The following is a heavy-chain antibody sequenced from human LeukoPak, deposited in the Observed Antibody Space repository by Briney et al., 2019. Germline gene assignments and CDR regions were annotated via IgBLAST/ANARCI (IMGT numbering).Heavy chain of an antibody. CDR1: GYTFTSYG. Sequence: GASVKVSCKASGYTFTSYGISWVRQAPGQGLEWMGWISPYNGNTNYAQKPQGRVTMTTDTSTSTAYMELRNLRSDDTAVYYCARDQYSGYDPYVYWGQGTLVTVSS. D-gene: IGHD5-12*01. CDR2: ISPYNGNT. J-gene: IGHJ4*02. V-gene: IGHV1-18*04. CDR3: ARDQYSGYDPYVY.